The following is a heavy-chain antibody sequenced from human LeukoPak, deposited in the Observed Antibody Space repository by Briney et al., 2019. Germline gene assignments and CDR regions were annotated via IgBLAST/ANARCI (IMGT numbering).Heavy chain of an antibody. J-gene: IGHJ4*02. Sequence: SLRLSCAASGFTFDDYAMHWVRQAPGKGLEWVSGISWNSGSIGYADSVKGRFTISRDNAKKSLYLQMHSLRAEDTAFYYCARATTTPFFDYWGQGTLVTVSS. V-gene: IGHV3-9*01. CDR2: ISWNSGSI. CDR3: ARATTTPFFDY. D-gene: IGHD1-26*01. CDR1: GFTFDDYA.